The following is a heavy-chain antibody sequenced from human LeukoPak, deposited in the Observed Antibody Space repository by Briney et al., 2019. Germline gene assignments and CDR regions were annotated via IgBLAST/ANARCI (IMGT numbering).Heavy chain of an antibody. Sequence: ASVKVSCKASGYTFTSYDINWVRQSTGQGLEWMGWMNPNSGNTGYAQKFQGRVTMTRNTSRSTAYMEWSSLRYEDMAVYYCARGSYDILTGYYTGFDYWGQGTLVTVCS. J-gene: IGHJ4*02. CDR1: GYTFTSYD. CDR2: MNPNSGNT. V-gene: IGHV1-8*01. D-gene: IGHD3-9*01. CDR3: ARGSYDILTGYYTGFDY.